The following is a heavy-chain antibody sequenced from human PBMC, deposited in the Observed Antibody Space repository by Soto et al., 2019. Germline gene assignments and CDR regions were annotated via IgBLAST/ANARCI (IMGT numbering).Heavy chain of an antibody. CDR3: ARERALYCSSTSCHNEGYGMDV. V-gene: IGHV3-30-3*01. D-gene: IGHD2-2*01. J-gene: IGHJ6*02. Sequence: TGGSLRLSCAASGFTFSSYAMHWVRQAPGKGLEWVAVISYDGSNKYYADSVKGRFTISRDNSKNTLYLQMNSLRAEDTAVYYCARERALYCSSTSCHNEGYGMDVWGQGTTVTVSS. CDR1: GFTFSSYA. CDR2: ISYDGSNK.